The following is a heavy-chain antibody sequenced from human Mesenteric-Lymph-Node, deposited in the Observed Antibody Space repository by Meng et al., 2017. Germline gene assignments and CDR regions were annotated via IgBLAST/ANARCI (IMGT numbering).Heavy chain of an antibody. Sequence: SETLSLTCAISGDSVSSNSAAWNWIRQSPSRGLEWLGRTYYRSKWSTDYAVSVKSRIIINSDTSKNQFSLQLNSVTPEDTAVYFCARTNSAVGANWFDPWGQGTLVTVSS. D-gene: IGHD1-26*01. CDR1: GDSVSSNSAA. J-gene: IGHJ5*02. CDR2: TYYRSKWST. V-gene: IGHV6-1*01. CDR3: ARTNSAVGANWFDP.